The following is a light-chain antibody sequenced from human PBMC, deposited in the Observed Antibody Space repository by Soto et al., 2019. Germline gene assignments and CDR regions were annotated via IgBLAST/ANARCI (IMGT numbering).Light chain of an antibody. CDR2: DVS. V-gene: IGKV1-5*01. CDR3: QHMRT. Sequence: DIQMTQSPSTLSASVGDRVTITCRASQNIERWLAWYQQKPGKAPKLLLYDVSSLESGVPSRFSGSGLGTEFSLTISSLQPDDFGSYYCQHMRTFGQGTKVDIK. CDR1: QNIERW. J-gene: IGKJ1*01.